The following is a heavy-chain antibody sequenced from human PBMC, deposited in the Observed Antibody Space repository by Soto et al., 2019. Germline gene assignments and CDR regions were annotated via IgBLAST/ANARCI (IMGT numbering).Heavy chain of an antibody. V-gene: IGHV4-59*01. CDR1: GGSISSYF. Sequence: SETLSLTCTVSGGSISSYFYIWVRQPPGKGLEWIGSVYYTGTTDYNPSLKSRVTISVDTSKTQFSLNLRSVTAADTAVYYCARDLAAVPRAFDYWGRGTLVTSPQ. CDR2: VYYTGTT. CDR3: ARDLAAVPRAFDY. J-gene: IGHJ4*02. D-gene: IGHD6-13*01.